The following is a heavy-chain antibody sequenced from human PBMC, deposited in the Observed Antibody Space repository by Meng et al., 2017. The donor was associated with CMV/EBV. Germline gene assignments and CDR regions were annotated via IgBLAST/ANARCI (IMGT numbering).Heavy chain of an antibody. J-gene: IGHJ6*02. CDR3: AKDDSQLLYRDPYCYYGMDV. CDR1: GFTFSSYG. Sequence: GESLKISCAASGFTFSSYGMHWVRQAPGKGLEWVAFIRYDGSNKYYADSVKGRFTISRDNSKNTLYLQMNSLRAEDTAVYYSAKDDSQLLYRDPYCYYGMDVWGQGTTVTVSS. V-gene: IGHV3-30*02. D-gene: IGHD2-2*02. CDR2: IRYDGSNK.